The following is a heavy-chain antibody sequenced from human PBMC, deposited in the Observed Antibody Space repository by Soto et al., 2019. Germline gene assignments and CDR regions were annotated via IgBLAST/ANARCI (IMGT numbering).Heavy chain of an antibody. D-gene: IGHD3-10*01. CDR2: MNPNSGNT. Sequence: ASVKVSCKASGYTFTSYDINWVRQATGQGLEWMGWMNPNSGNTNYAQKFQGRVTMTRDTSINTAYMDLSSLRSDDTAVYYCAREYGSGSYPLNYYYYYGMDVWGQGTTVTVSS. CDR1: GYTFTSYD. V-gene: IGHV1-8*01. CDR3: AREYGSGSYPLNYYYYYGMDV. J-gene: IGHJ6*02.